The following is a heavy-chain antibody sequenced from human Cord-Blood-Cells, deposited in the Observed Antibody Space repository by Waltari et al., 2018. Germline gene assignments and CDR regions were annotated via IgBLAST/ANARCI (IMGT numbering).Heavy chain of an antibody. CDR3: ARLLSGYDDY. CDR2: INPNSGGT. Sequence: QVQLVQSEAEVKKPAASVKVSCKASGYTFTGYYMHWVRQAPGQGLEWTGRINPNSGGTNYAQQYQGRVTMTRDTSISTAYMEVGRLRADDTAVDDCARLLSGYDDYWGQGTLVTVSS. J-gene: IGHJ4*02. CDR1: GYTFTGYY. D-gene: IGHD5-12*01. V-gene: IGHV1-2*06.